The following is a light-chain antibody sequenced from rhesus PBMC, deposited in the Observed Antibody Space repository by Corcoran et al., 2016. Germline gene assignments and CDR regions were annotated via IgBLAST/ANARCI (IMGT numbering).Light chain of an antibody. CDR3: SAWNSSLNAYI. Sequence: QAGLTQPPSVSKGLRQTATLTCTGNSNNVGHQGAAWLQQHQGHPPKLLSYRNKHRPSGISERFSASRSGNTATLTLTGLQPEDEADYFCSAWNSSLNAYIFGAGTRLTVL. CDR2: RNK. CDR1: SNNVGHQG. J-gene: IGLJ1*01. V-gene: IGLV10-114*01.